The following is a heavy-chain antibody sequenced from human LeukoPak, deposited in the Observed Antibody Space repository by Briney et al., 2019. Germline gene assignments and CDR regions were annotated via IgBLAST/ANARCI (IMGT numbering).Heavy chain of an antibody. CDR1: SGSISSGDYF. J-gene: IGHJ4*02. V-gene: IGHV4-30-4*01. Sequence: PSQTLSLTCTVCSGSISSGDYFWSWIRQPPGKGLEWIGYIYYSGRTYYNSSLKSRGTISIDTSKNQFSLKLSSVTAADAAVYSCAREKCRGGICYSGFDCWGQGTLVTVSS. CDR2: IYYSGRT. D-gene: IGHD2-15*01. CDR3: AREKCRGGICYSGFDC.